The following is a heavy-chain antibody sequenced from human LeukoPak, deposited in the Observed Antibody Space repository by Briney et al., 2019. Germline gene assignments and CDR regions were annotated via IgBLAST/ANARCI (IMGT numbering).Heavy chain of an antibody. CDR3: ARALGCSSTSCYWGNYYYYYMDV. CDR2: IIPLLEET. CDR1: GDSFESLA. J-gene: IGHJ6*03. Sequence: ASVKVSCKASGDSFESLAITWVRQAPGQGLEWMGGIIPLLEETNYAQKFQGRVTITADESTNTAYMELSSLTSDDTAVYYCARALGCSSTSCYWGNYYYYYMDVWGKGTTVTVSS. V-gene: IGHV1-69*01. D-gene: IGHD2-2*01.